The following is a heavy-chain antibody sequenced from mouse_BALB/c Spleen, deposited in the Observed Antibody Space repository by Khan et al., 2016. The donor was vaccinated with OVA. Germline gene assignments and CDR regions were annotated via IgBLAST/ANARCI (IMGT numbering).Heavy chain of an antibody. CDR1: GYTFTEYT. CDR2: IDPKNGVT. J-gene: IGHJ4*01. V-gene: IGHV1-22*01. CDR3: ARDAGRY. Sequence: EVQLQQSGPELVKPGASVKMSCKTSGYTFTEYTLHWVKQSHGKSLEWIGVIDPKNGVTSYNQKFTGKATLTVDKSSSTAYMEFRSLTSEDSAVCYCARDAGRYWGQGTSVTVSS. D-gene: IGHD3-3*01.